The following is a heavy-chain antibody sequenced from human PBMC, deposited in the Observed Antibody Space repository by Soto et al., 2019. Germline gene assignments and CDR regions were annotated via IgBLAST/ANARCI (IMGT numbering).Heavy chain of an antibody. CDR2: IFYSGTT. D-gene: IGHD1-1*01. CDR3: ARDLWVEPELYYYGMDV. Sequence: SEILSLTCTVPDDSISSAGYYWSWIRQTPGKGLEWIGHIFYSGTTYYNPSLKSRLTISVDTSNNHFALRLTSVTAADTAVYYCARDLWVEPELYYYGMDVWGQGTTVTVSS. V-gene: IGHV4-30-4*01. CDR1: DDSISSAGYY. J-gene: IGHJ6*02.